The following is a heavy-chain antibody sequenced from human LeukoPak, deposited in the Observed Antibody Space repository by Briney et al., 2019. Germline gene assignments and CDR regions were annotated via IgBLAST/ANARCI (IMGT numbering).Heavy chain of an antibody. J-gene: IGHJ4*02. CDR1: GFILSSQA. V-gene: IGHV3-30-3*01. CDR2: ILSDGNNK. Sequence: GGSLRLSCGASGFILSSQAMHWVRQAPGKGLEWVAVILSDGNNKYYADSVKGRFTLSRDNSKNTLYLQMNGLRPEDTAVYYCARDPGFLQQLGTQFDYWGQGTLVTVSS. CDR3: ARDPGFLQQLGTQFDY. D-gene: IGHD6-13*01.